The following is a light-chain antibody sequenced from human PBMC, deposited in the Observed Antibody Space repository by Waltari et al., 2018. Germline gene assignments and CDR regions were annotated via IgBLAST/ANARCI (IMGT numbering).Light chain of an antibody. CDR3: QSYDSSLSVV. Sequence: QSVLTQPPSVSGAPGQRVTIPCPGSSSNLGGGFDSHRYQQLPGTAPKLLIYGNSNRPSGVPDRFSGSKSGTSASLAITGLQAEDEADYYCQSYDSSLSVVFGGGTKLTVL. V-gene: IGLV1-40*01. J-gene: IGLJ2*01. CDR1: SSNLGGGFD. CDR2: GNS.